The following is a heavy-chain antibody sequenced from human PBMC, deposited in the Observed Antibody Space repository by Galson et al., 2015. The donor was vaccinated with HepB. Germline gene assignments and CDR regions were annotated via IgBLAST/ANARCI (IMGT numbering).Heavy chain of an antibody. J-gene: IGHJ4*02. V-gene: IGHV3-33*08. D-gene: IGHD3-16*01. CDR3: ARDKSPGGAYRTSGRLDY. CDR2: IWYDGSNK. Sequence: SLRLSCAASGFTFSSYGMHWVRQAPGKGLEWVAVIWYDGSNKYYADSVKGRFTISRDNSKNTLYLQMTSLRAEDTAVYYCARDKSPGGAYRTSGRLDYWGQGTLVTVSS. CDR1: GFTFSSYG.